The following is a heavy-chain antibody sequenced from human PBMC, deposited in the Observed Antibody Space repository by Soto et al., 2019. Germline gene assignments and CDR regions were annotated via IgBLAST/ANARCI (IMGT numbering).Heavy chain of an antibody. CDR3: ARDESGSYFDY. Sequence: SETLSLTCTVSGGSISSYYWSWIRQPPGKGLEWIGYIYYSGSTNYNPSLKSRVTISVDTSKNQFSLKLSSVTAADTAVYYCARDESGSYFDYWGQGTLVTVSS. D-gene: IGHD1-26*01. CDR2: IYYSGST. CDR1: GGSISSYY. J-gene: IGHJ4*02. V-gene: IGHV4-59*12.